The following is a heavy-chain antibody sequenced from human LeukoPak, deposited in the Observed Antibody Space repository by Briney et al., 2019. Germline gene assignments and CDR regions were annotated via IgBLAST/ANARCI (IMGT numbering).Heavy chain of an antibody. CDR3: ARDPSPVTTYMSYYFDY. V-gene: IGHV1-18*01. CDR1: GYTFTSYG. J-gene: IGHJ4*02. D-gene: IGHD4-17*01. Sequence: ASVKVSCKASGYTFTSYGISWVRQAPGQGLEWMGWISAYNGNTNYAQKLQGRVTMTTDTSTSTAYMELSSLRSEDTAVYYCARDPSPVTTYMSYYFDYWGQGTLVTVSS. CDR2: ISAYNGNT.